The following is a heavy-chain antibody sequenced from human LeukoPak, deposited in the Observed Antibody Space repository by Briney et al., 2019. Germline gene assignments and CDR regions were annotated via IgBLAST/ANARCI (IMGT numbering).Heavy chain of an antibody. Sequence: PGGSLRLSCAASGFTFSSYWMNWVRQAPGKGLAWVASIKQDGNEKYYVDSVKGRFTISRDNTKYSLYLQMNSLRAEDTAVYYCARDGVAPGLYFDYWGQGNLVTVSS. V-gene: IGHV3-7*01. CDR1: GFTFSSYW. CDR3: ARDGVAPGLYFDY. CDR2: IKQDGNEK. D-gene: IGHD2-8*01. J-gene: IGHJ4*02.